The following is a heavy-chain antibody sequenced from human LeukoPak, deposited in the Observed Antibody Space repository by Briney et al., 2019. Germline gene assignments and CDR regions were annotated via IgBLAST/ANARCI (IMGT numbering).Heavy chain of an antibody. CDR1: GFTFSSYG. CDR2: IWYDGSNI. Sequence: PGGSLRLSCAASGFTFSSYGMHWVRQAPGKGLEWVAVIWYDGSNIYYADSVKGRFTISRDNSKNTLYLQMNSLRAEDTAVYYCAREFYCSSTSCPPDAFDIWGQGTMVTVSS. V-gene: IGHV3-33*01. J-gene: IGHJ3*02. D-gene: IGHD2-2*01. CDR3: AREFYCSSTSCPPDAFDI.